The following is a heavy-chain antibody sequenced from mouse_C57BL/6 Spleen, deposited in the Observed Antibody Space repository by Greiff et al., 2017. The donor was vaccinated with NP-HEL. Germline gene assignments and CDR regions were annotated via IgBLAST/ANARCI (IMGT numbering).Heavy chain of an antibody. Sequence: QVQLKESGAELVKPGASVKISCKASGYAFSSYWMNWVKQRPGKGLEWIGQIYPGDGDTNYNGKFKGRATLTADKSSSTAYMQLSSLTSEDSAVYFFARSLLRYGDYWGQGTTLTVSS. D-gene: IGHD1-1*01. CDR3: ARSLLRYGDY. CDR1: GYAFSSYW. V-gene: IGHV1-80*01. CDR2: IYPGDGDT. J-gene: IGHJ2*01.